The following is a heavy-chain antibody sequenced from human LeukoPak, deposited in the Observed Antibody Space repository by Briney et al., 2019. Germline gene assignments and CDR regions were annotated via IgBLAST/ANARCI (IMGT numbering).Heavy chain of an antibody. D-gene: IGHD6-6*01. J-gene: IGHJ3*02. CDR1: GGSISSSSYY. CDR3: ARVGPRPHPAEAFYI. CDR2: IYYSGST. Sequence: PSETLSLTCSVSGGSISSSSYYWGWIRQPPGTGLEWIGSIYYSGSTYYNPSLKSRVTISVDTSKNQFSLKLSSVTAADTAVYYCARVGPRPHPAEAFYIWGQGTMVTVSS. V-gene: IGHV4-39*07.